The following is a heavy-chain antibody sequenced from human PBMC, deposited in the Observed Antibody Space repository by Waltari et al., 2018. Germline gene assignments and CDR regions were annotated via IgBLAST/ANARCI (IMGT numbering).Heavy chain of an antibody. J-gene: IGHJ5*02. V-gene: IGHV3-7*01. CDR2: IKGDGSEK. Sequence: EVQLVESGGGLVQPGGSLRLSCAASGFTFSLTWMHWVRQARGRGQGRVANIKGDGSEKYYVDSVRGRFTISRDNAKNTLSLEMNSVTAEDTAVYYCARGFDAWGQGTLVTVSS. CDR3: ARGFDA. CDR1: GFTFSLTW.